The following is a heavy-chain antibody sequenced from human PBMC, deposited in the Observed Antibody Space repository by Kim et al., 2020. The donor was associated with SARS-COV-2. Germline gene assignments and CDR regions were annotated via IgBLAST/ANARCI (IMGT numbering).Heavy chain of an antibody. V-gene: IGHV4-39*01. D-gene: IGHD3-3*01. Sequence: SETLSLTCTVSGGSISSSGYYWGWIRQPPGKGLEWIGSIYYSGSTYYNPSLKSRVTISVDTSKNQFSLKLSSVTAADTAVYYCASHNMGFLEWSNWFDP. CDR2: IYYSGST. CDR1: GGSISSSGYY. CDR3: ASHNMGFLEWSNWFDP. J-gene: IGHJ5*02.